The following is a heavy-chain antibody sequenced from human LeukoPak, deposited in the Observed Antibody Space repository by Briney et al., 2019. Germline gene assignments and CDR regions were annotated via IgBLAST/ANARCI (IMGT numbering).Heavy chain of an antibody. CDR2: VNNDGSST. Sequence: QPGGSLRLSCAASGFIFSNYWMHWVRQAPGKGLVWVSRVNNDGSSTTYADSVKGRFTISRDNAKNTLYLQVNSLRAEDTAVYYCAKGGLRVTDYWGQGTLVTVSS. D-gene: IGHD5/OR15-5a*01. V-gene: IGHV3-74*03. CDR1: GFIFSNYW. CDR3: AKGGLRVTDY. J-gene: IGHJ4*02.